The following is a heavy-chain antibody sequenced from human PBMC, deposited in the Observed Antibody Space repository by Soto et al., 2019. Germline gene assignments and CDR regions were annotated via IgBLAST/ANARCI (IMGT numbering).Heavy chain of an antibody. J-gene: IGHJ6*01. D-gene: IGHD6-19*01. CDR1: GGSFTGYL. CDR2: TSHRGVT. CDR3: ARVAVVAGGFYYGMGV. V-gene: IGHV4-34*01. Sequence: QVQLQQWGAGLLKPSETLSLTCAVYGGSFTGYLWSWIRQPPGKGLEWIGETSHRGVTDYNPSLKSRVTISADTSKNQFSLTLSTVTAADTAVYYCARVAVVAGGFYYGMGVWGQGTTVTVSS.